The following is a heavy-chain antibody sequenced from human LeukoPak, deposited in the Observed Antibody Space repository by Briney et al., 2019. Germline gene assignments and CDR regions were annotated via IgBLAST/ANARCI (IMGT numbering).Heavy chain of an antibody. Sequence: SVKVSCKASGGTFSSYTISWVRQAPGQGLEWMGRIIPILAIANYAQKFQGRVTITADKSTSTAYMELSSLRSEDTAVYYCAKAIHSSSSGVVDYWGQGTLVTVSS. CDR2: IIPILAIA. J-gene: IGHJ4*02. CDR3: AKAIHSSSSGVVDY. CDR1: GGTFSSYT. V-gene: IGHV1-69*02. D-gene: IGHD6-6*01.